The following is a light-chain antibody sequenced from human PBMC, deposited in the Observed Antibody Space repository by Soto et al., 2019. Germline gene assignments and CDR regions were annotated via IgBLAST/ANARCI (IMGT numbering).Light chain of an antibody. Sequence: DIQMTQSPSTLSASVGDRVTITCRASQSISSWLAWYQQKPGKAPKLLIFQQSSLKSGVPSRFSGSGSATEYTLTISSLQPDDFATYYCEDYSSSSGLTFGGGTKVEIK. J-gene: IGKJ4*01. CDR2: QQS. CDR1: QSISSW. V-gene: IGKV1-5*03. CDR3: EDYSSSSGLT.